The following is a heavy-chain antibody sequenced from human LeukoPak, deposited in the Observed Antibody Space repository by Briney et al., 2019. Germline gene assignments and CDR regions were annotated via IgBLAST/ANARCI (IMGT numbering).Heavy chain of an antibody. D-gene: IGHD2-15*01. J-gene: IGHJ6*03. CDR2: ISGDGGST. CDR1: GFTFDDYA. V-gene: IGHV3-43*02. CDR3: AKDTAVGGSCYSCYYHYMDV. Sequence: GGSLRLSCAASGFTFDDYAMHWVRQAPGKGLEWVSPISGDGGSTYYADSVKGRFTISRDNSKNSLYLQMNSLRTEDTALYYCAKDTAVGGSCYSCYYHYMDVWGKGTTVTVSS.